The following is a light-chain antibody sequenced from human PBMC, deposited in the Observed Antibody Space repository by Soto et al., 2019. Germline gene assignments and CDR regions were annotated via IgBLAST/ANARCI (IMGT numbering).Light chain of an antibody. CDR2: GAS. CDR1: QSFSVNY. Sequence: IALTQSPDTRPLSPGERATLPCRASQSFSVNYFAWFQQKPGQSPRLFIYGASNRANGIPHRISVSGSGTDYTLTISSLEPADFAVYYYQQYGSSLKDTFGQGTKVDIK. CDR3: QQYGSSLKDT. V-gene: IGKV3-20*01. J-gene: IGKJ1*01.